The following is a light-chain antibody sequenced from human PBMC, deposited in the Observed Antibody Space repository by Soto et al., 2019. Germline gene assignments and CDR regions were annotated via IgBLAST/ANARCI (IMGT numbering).Light chain of an antibody. Sequence: ETVLTQSPATLSLSPGERATLSCRASRSISAYLAWYQQKPGQAPRLLIYDASNRATGIPARFSGSGSGTEFALTISGLESEDFAVYYCQQHGSSPPTFGQGTKVDIK. J-gene: IGKJ1*01. V-gene: IGKV3-11*01. CDR1: RSISAY. CDR3: QQHGSSPPT. CDR2: DAS.